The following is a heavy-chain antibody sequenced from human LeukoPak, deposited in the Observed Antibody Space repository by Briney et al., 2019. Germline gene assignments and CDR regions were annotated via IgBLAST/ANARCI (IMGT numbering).Heavy chain of an antibody. V-gene: IGHV3-23*01. J-gene: IGHJ4*02. CDR1: GFTFSNYA. Sequence: GGSLRLSCAASGFTFSNYAMSWVRQAPGKWLEWVSGIGGNVGSTYYADSVKGRFTISRDNSKNTLYLQMNSLRDEDTAVYYCAKGSPFIAATSYFDYWGQGTLVTVSS. D-gene: IGHD6-6*01. CDR3: AKGSPFIAATSYFDY. CDR2: IGGNVGST.